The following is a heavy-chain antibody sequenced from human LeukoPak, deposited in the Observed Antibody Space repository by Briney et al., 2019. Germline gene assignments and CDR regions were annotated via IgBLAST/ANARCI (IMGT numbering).Heavy chain of an antibody. V-gene: IGHV1-18*01. CDR3: ARLVAVAGARNYYYYYGMDV. J-gene: IGHJ6*02. D-gene: IGHD6-19*01. Sequence: ASVKVSWKASGYTFTSYGISWVRQAPGQGLEWMGWISAYNGNTNYAQKLQGRVTMTTDTSTSTAYMELRSLRSDDTAVYYCARLVAVAGARNYYYYYGMDVWGQGTTVTVSS. CDR2: ISAYNGNT. CDR1: GYTFTSYG.